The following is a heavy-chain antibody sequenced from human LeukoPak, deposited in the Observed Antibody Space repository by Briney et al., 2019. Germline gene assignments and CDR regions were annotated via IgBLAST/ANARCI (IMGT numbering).Heavy chain of an antibody. CDR3: AREDCSSSSCYLAVYGLDV. Sequence: GGSLRLSCAASGFPFSNSAMSWVRQAPGKGLEWVSAISGSGAGTYYADSVKGRFTISRDTSKNTLYLQINSLRAEDTAVYYCAREDCSSSSCYLAVYGLDVWGQGTTVTVSS. CDR2: ISGSGAGT. V-gene: IGHV3-23*01. D-gene: IGHD2-2*01. CDR1: GFPFSNSA. J-gene: IGHJ6*02.